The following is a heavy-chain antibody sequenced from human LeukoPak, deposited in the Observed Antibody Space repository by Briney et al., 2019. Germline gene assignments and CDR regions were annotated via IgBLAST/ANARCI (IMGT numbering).Heavy chain of an antibody. Sequence: GESLRLSCAASGFTFRTYWMSWVRQAPGKGLEWVANIRQDGSEKYYVDSVKGRFTISRDNAKNSLYLQMNTLRPEDTAVYYCARDYPTYYYSGMDVWGQGTTVTVSS. V-gene: IGHV3-7*01. CDR3: ARDYPTYYYSGMDV. CDR1: GFTFRTYW. CDR2: IRQDGSEK. J-gene: IGHJ6*02.